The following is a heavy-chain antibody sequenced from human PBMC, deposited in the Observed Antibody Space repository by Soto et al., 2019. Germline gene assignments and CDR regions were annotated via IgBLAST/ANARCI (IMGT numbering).Heavy chain of an antibody. CDR3: ARGAWIRLWLDGKNYYYGMDV. Sequence: SVKVSCKASGGTFSSYAISWVRQAPGQGLEWMGGIIPIFGTANYAQKFQGRVTITADESTSTAYMELSSLRSEDTAVYYCARGAWIRLWLDGKNYYYGMDVWGQGTTVTV. D-gene: IGHD5-18*01. CDR1: GGTFSSYA. CDR2: IIPIFGTA. V-gene: IGHV1-69*13. J-gene: IGHJ6*02.